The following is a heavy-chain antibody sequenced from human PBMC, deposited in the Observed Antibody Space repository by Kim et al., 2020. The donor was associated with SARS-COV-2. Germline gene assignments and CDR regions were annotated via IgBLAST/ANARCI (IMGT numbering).Heavy chain of an antibody. CDR3: AKGIGNTMILVVIGRGFDYYFDY. D-gene: IGHD3-22*01. Sequence: GGSLRLSCAASGFTFSSYAMSWVRQAPGKGLEWVSAISGSGGSTYYADSVKGRFTISRDNSKNTLYLQMNSLRAEDTAVYYCAKGIGNTMILVVIGRGFDYYFDYWGQGTLVTVSS. J-gene: IGHJ4*02. V-gene: IGHV3-23*01. CDR2: ISGSGGST. CDR1: GFTFSSYA.